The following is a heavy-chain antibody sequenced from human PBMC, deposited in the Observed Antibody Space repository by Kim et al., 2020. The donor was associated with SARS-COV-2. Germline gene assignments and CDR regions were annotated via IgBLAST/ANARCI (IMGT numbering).Heavy chain of an antibody. CDR1: GFTFSNYV. Sequence: GGSLRLSCAASGFTFSNYVMSWVRQAPGKGLEWVSAISGSCGSTYYADSVKGRFTISRDNSKNTLYLQMNSLRAEDTALYYFAKRGGNTYYYFDYWGQGTLVTVSS. CDR2: ISGSCGST. V-gene: IGHV3-23*01. CDR3: AKRGGNTYYYFDY. D-gene: IGHD2-15*01. J-gene: IGHJ4*02.